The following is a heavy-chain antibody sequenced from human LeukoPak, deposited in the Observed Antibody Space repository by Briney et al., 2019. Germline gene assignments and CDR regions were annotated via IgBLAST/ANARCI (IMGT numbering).Heavy chain of an antibody. J-gene: IGHJ4*02. CDR2: ITPYNGNT. V-gene: IGHV1-18*01. CDR3: TRDLPYSSSWESIDY. D-gene: IGHD6-13*01. CDR1: GYTFTNFG. Sequence: ASVKVSCKASGYTFTNFGISWVRQAPGQGLEWMGWITPYNGNTNYAQTLQGRVTMTTDTSTSTAYMELRSLRSDDTAVYYCTRDLPYSSSWESIDYWGQGTLVTVSS.